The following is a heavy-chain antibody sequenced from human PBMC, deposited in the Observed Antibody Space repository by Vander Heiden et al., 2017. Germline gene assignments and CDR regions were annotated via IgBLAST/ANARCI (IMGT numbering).Heavy chain of an antibody. CDR1: GYSISSTNW. CDR3: AKKRDALDWFDP. CDR2: IHYSGRT. Sequence: QVQLQESGPGLVRPSDTLSLTCSVSGYSISSTNWWGWSRQPPGKGLEWIGYIHYSGRTHYNASLESRVTMSVDASKNQFSLIVSSVTAVDTAMYYCAKKRDALDWFDPWGQGTLVTVSS. J-gene: IGHJ5*02. V-gene: IGHV4-28*01. D-gene: IGHD3-3*02.